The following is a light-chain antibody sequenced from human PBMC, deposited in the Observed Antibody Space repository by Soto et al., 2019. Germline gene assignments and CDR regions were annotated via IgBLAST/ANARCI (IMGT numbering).Light chain of an antibody. Sequence: EIVMTQSPATLSVSPGERATLSCRASQSVSSNLAWYQQKPGQAPRLLIYGASTRATGLTARFSGSGSGTEFTLTISSLQSEDFAVYYCQQYNNWPPMYTFGQGTKLEIK. CDR2: GAS. J-gene: IGKJ2*01. CDR1: QSVSSN. CDR3: QQYNNWPPMYT. V-gene: IGKV3-15*01.